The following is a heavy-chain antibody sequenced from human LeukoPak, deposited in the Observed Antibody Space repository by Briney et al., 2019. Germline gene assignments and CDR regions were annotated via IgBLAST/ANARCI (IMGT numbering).Heavy chain of an antibody. Sequence: PSETLSLTCTVSGGSISSGDYYWSWIRQPPGKGLEWIGYIYYSGSTYYNPSLKSRVTISVDTSKNQFSLKLSSVTAADTAVYYCARESMVRGVITPYFDYWGQGTLVTVSS. D-gene: IGHD3-10*01. J-gene: IGHJ4*02. V-gene: IGHV4-30-4*01. CDR3: ARESMVRGVITPYFDY. CDR1: GGSISSGDYY. CDR2: IYYSGST.